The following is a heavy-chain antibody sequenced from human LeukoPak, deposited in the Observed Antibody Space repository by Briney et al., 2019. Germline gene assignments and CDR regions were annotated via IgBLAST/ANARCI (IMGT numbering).Heavy chain of an antibody. CDR2: ISGSGGST. CDR1: GFTFSSNA. Sequence: QSGGSLRLSCAASGFTFSSNAMSWVRQAPGKGLEWVSAISGSGGSTYYADSVKGRFTISRDNSKNTLYLQMNSLRAEDTAVYYCAKPEGTWIHFDYWGQGTLVTVSS. D-gene: IGHD1-1*01. J-gene: IGHJ4*02. V-gene: IGHV3-23*01. CDR3: AKPEGTWIHFDY.